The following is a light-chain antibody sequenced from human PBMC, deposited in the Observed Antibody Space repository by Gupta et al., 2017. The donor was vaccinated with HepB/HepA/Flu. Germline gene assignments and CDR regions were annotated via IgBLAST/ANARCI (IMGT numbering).Light chain of an antibody. V-gene: IGKV4-1*01. Sequence: DMVTTQSSASLAVSLGEMAITYRKSSQSVLYSSNNKNYLAWYQQKPGQPPKLLIYGASTRECGVPDRFSGSGSGTDFTLTISSLQAEDVAVYYCQQYYSTPPAYTFGQGTKLEIK. CDR2: GAS. CDR1: QSVLYSSNNKNY. CDR3: QQYYSTPPAYT. J-gene: IGKJ2*01.